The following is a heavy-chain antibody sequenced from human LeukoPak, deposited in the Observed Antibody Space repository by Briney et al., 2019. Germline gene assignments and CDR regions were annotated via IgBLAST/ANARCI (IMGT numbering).Heavy chain of an antibody. D-gene: IGHD1-14*01. V-gene: IGHV3-23*01. CDR3: AKPARTDAFDI. Sequence: GGSLRLSCAASGFTFNNYAMNWVRQAPGKGLEWVSSINGSGGRTYYADSVKGRFTISRDNSKNTLYLQMNSLTAEDTAVYYCAKPARTDAFDIWGQGTMVTVSS. J-gene: IGHJ3*02. CDR2: INGSGGRT. CDR1: GFTFNNYA.